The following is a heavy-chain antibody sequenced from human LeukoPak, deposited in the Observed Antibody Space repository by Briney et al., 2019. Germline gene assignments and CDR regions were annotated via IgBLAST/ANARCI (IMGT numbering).Heavy chain of an antibody. J-gene: IGHJ3*02. CDR3: ARVWGSSSWYGEDAFDI. D-gene: IGHD6-13*01. V-gene: IGHV4-59*12. Sequence: SETLSLTCTVSGGSISSYYWSWIRQPPGKGLEWIGYIYYSGSTNYNPSLKSRVTISVDTSKNQFSLKLSSVTAADTAVYYCARVWGSSSWYGEDAFDIWGQGTMVTVSS. CDR1: GGSISSYY. CDR2: IYYSGST.